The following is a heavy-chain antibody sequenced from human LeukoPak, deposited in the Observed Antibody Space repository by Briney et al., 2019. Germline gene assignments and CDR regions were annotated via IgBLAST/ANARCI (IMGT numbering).Heavy chain of an antibody. CDR1: GFTFSSYW. Sequence: GGSLRLSCAASGFTFSSYWMHWVRQAPGKGLVWVSRINSDGSSTTYADSVKGRFTISRDNAKNTLYLQMNSLRAEDTAVYYCARADSSGWYWSVDYWGQGNLVTVSS. CDR2: INSDGSST. J-gene: IGHJ4*02. CDR3: ARADSSGWYWSVDY. D-gene: IGHD6-19*01. V-gene: IGHV3-74*01.